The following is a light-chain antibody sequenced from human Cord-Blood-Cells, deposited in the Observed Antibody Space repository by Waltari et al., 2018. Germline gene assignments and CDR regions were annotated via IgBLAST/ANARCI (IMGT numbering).Light chain of an antibody. CDR1: QGISHY. CDR2: AAS. CDR3: QKYNSALWT. V-gene: IGKV1-27*01. Sequence: DIQMTQSPSSLSASVGDRATITCRASQGISHYLDWYQQKPGKVPKLLIYAASTVQSGVPSRFSGSGSGTDFTLTISSLQPEDVATYYCQKYNSALWTFGQGTKVEIK. J-gene: IGKJ1*01.